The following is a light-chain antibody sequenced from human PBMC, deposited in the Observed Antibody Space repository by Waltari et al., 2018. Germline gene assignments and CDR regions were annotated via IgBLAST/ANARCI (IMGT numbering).Light chain of an antibody. Sequence: EIVMTQSPATLSVSPGERATLSCRASQSVSSNLAWYQQKPGQVLRLLIYAASTRATGIPARVSGSVSGTEFTLTISSLQSEDFAVYYCQHYNNWPRTFGQGTKVEIK. CDR3: QHYNNWPRT. CDR1: QSVSSN. J-gene: IGKJ1*01. V-gene: IGKV3-15*01. CDR2: AAS.